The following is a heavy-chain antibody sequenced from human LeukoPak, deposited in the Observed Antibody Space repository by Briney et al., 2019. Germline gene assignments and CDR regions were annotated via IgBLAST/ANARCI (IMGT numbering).Heavy chain of an antibody. D-gene: IGHD6-19*01. V-gene: IGHV1-2*02. Sequence: ASVKVSCKASGYTFTGYYMHWVRQAPGQGLEWMGWINPNSGGTNYAQKFQGRVTMTRDTSISTAYMELSRLRSDDTAVYYCARDLGSYSSGWDPFDYWGQGTLVTVSS. CDR3: ARDLGSYSSGWDPFDY. J-gene: IGHJ4*02. CDR1: GYTFTGYY. CDR2: INPNSGGT.